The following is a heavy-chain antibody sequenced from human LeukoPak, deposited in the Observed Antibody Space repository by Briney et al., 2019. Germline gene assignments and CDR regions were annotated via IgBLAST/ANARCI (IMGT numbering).Heavy chain of an antibody. Sequence: GGSLRLSCVAYGRTFSSYAMSWVRQAPGRGLEWVSTISVSGGSTYYADSVKGRFTISRDNSKTTLYLQMNSLRAEDTAVYYCAPYCSGGSCYRYWGQGTLVTVSS. V-gene: IGHV3-23*01. D-gene: IGHD2-15*01. CDR1: GRTFSSYA. CDR3: APYCSGGSCYRY. CDR2: ISVSGGST. J-gene: IGHJ4*02.